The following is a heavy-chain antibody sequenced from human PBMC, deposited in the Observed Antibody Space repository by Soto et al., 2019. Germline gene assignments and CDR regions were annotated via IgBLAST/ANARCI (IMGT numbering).Heavy chain of an antibody. V-gene: IGHV4-30-4*02. D-gene: IGHD1-26*01. CDR2: IYYSGST. Sequence: SETLSLTCTVSGGSISSGDYYWSWLRHPPGKGLEWIGYIYYSGSTYYNPSLKSRVTISVDTSKNQFSLKLSSVTAADTAVYYCARAGLGDGSDYWGQGTLVTVSS. J-gene: IGHJ4*02. CDR1: GGSISSGDYY. CDR3: ARAGLGDGSDY.